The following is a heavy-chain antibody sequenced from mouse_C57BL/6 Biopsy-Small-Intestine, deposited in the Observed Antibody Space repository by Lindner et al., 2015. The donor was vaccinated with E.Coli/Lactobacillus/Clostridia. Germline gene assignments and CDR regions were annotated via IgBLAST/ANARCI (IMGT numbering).Heavy chain of an antibody. CDR2: IYPGGGYT. V-gene: IGHV1-63*01. CDR3: ARRKYGDFFDY. CDR1: GYTFTNYW. D-gene: IGHD2-13*01. J-gene: IGHJ2*01. Sequence: VQLQESGAELVRPGTLVKMSCKASGYTFTNYWIGWVKQRPGHGLEWIGDIYPGGGYTNYNEKFKGKATLTADKASSTVYMELSRLTSEDSAVCYCARRKYGDFFDYWGQGTTLTVSS.